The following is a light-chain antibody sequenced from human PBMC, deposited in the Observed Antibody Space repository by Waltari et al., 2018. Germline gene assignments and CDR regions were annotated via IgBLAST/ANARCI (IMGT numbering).Light chain of an antibody. V-gene: IGKV4-1*01. CDR1: QSVLYSSNNKNY. J-gene: IGKJ5*01. Sequence: DIVMTQSPDSLAVSLGERATINCKSSQSVLYSSNNKNYLAWYQQKPGQPPKLPIYWASTPEYGVPDRFSGSGSGTDFTLTISSLQAEDVAVYYCQQYYSTPITFGQGTRLEIK. CDR2: WAS. CDR3: QQYYSTPIT.